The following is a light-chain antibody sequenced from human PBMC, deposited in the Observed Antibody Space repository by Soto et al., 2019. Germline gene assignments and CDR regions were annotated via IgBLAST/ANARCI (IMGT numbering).Light chain of an antibody. V-gene: IGKV1-5*01. CDR2: DAS. CDR3: QQSYSTTWT. Sequence: DIQMTQSPSTLSASVGDRVTITCRASQSIRSWLAWYQQKPGKAPKVLIYDASSLESGVPSRFSGSGSGTDFTLTISSLQPEDFATYSCQQSYSTTWTFGQGTKVDIK. CDR1: QSIRSW. J-gene: IGKJ1*01.